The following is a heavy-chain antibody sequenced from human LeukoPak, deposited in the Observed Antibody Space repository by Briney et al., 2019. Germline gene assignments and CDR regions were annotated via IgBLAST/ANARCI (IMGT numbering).Heavy chain of an antibody. D-gene: IGHD6-19*01. CDR1: GYTFTGYY. CDR2: INPNSGGT. CDR3: ARGPPSAALAVAGTDRY. V-gene: IGHV1-2*02. J-gene: IGHJ4*02. Sequence: RASVKVSCKASGYTFTGYYMHWVRQAPGQGLEWMGWINPNSGGTNYAQKFQGRVTMTRDPSISTAYMELSRLRSDDTAVYYCARGPPSAALAVAGTDRYWGQGTLVTVSS.